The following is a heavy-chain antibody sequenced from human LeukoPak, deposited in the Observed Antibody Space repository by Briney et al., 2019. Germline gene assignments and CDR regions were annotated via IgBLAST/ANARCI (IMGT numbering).Heavy chain of an antibody. CDR2: INDGGTI. V-gene: IGHV4-34*01. CDR1: GGSFSHYY. J-gene: IGHJ6*03. D-gene: IGHD1-7*01. CDR3: ARRWNYGRNYYIDV. Sequence: SETLSLTCAVYGGSFSHYYWSWIRQSPRRGLEWIAEINDGGTINYNPSLMSRVTISLDKSKNQFSLKLSSATAADTAVYYCARRWNYGRNYYIDVWGKGATVSVSS.